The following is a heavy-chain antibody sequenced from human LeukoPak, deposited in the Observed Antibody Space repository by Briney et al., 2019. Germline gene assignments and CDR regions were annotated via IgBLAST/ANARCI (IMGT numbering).Heavy chain of an antibody. CDR2: INHSGST. CDR1: GGSFSGYY. J-gene: IGHJ4*02. Sequence: PSETLSLTCAVYGGSFSGYYWSWIRQPPGKGLEWIGEINHSGSTNYNPSLKSRVTISVDTSKNQFSLKLSSVTAADTAVYYCAREDVAGPYYFDYWGQGTLVTVSS. D-gene: IGHD3-10*01. CDR3: AREDVAGPYYFDY. V-gene: IGHV4-34*01.